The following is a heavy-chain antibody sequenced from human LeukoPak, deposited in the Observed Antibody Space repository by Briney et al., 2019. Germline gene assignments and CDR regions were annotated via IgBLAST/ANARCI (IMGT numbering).Heavy chain of an antibody. V-gene: IGHV3-64D*06. CDR3: VKGEPHCSSTTCYAGWFIP. J-gene: IGHJ5*02. CDR1: GFTCSSNA. Sequence: GGSLPLFFSPSGFTCSSNAKHGIRQAPGKGLEYVSAISSNGGSTYYADSVKGRFTISRDNSKNTLYLQMSSLRAEDTAVYYCVKGEPHCSSTTCYAGWFIPCGERTLVTVSS. CDR2: ISSNGGST. D-gene: IGHD2-2*01.